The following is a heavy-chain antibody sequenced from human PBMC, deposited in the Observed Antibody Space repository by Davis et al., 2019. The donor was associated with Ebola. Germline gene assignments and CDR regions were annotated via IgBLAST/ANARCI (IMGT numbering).Heavy chain of an antibody. V-gene: IGHV1-46*01. J-gene: IGHJ4*02. CDR2: INPSGGST. D-gene: IGHD3-16*02. CDR3: ARELWLSYHFDY. Sequence: ASVKVSCKASGYTFTSYYMQWVRQAPGQGLEWMGIINPSGGSTTYAQKLQGRVTMTTDTSTSTAYMELRSLRSDDTAVYYCARELWLSYHFDYWGQGTLVTVSS. CDR1: GYTFTSYY.